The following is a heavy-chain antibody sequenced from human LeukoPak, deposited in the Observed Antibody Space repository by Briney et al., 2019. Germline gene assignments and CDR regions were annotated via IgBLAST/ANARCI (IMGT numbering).Heavy chain of an antibody. CDR2: INHSGST. D-gene: IGHD1-20*01. J-gene: IGHJ4*02. CDR3: ATGITQNRLIDY. Sequence: PSETLSLTCAVYGGSFSGYYWSWIRQPPGEGLEWIGEINHSGSTNYNPSLKSRVTISVDTSKNQFSLKLSSVTAADTAVYYCATGITQNRLIDYWGQGTLDTVSS. CDR1: GGSFSGYY. V-gene: IGHV4-34*01.